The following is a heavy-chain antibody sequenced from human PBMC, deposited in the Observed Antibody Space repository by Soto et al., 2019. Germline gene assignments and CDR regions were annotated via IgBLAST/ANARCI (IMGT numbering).Heavy chain of an antibody. V-gene: IGHV3-74*01. CDR1: GFSFRMYW. CDR2: VNYDETTT. J-gene: IGHJ6*02. D-gene: IGHD4-17*01. Sequence: EVQLVESGGDLVQPGGSLRLSCAASGFSFRMYWMHWVRQAPGKGLVWVSLVNYDETTTSYADSVKGRFTISRDNVKNTLYLQMNSLRAEDTSVYYCARKGETGHYGDDSYYYGPDVWGQGTTVTVSS. CDR3: ARKGETGHYGDDSYYYGPDV.